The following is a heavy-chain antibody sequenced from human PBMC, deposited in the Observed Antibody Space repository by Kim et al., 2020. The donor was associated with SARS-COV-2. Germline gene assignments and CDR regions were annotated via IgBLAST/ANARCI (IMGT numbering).Heavy chain of an antibody. D-gene: IGHD3-22*01. CDR3: ARLYYYDSIPDY. J-gene: IGHJ4*02. Sequence: TKSSQKSQGRVTITRETSASTAYMELSSLRSEDTAVYYCARLYYYDSIPDYWGQGTLVTVSS. V-gene: IGHV1-3*01. CDR2: T.